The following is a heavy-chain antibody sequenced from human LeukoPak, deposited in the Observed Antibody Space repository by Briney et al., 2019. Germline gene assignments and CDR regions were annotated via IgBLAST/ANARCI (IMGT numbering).Heavy chain of an antibody. CDR1: GGSISSYY. CDR2: IYYSGST. Sequence: PETLSLTCIVSGGSISSYYWSWLRQPPGKGLEWIGYIYYSGSTNYNPSLKSRVTISVDTSKNQFSLKLSSVTAADTAVYYCARGLMMAVAGRGEFHYWGQGTLVTVSS. V-gene: IGHV4-59*01. J-gene: IGHJ4*02. D-gene: IGHD6-13*01. CDR3: ARGLMMAVAGRGEFHY.